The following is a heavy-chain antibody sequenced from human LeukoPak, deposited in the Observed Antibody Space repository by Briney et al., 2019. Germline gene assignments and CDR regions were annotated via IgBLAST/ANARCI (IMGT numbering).Heavy chain of an antibody. CDR3: ARFRHYDYDSSWFDP. CDR1: GGSISSGDYY. Sequence: SETLSLTCTVSGGSISSGDYYWSWIRQPTGKGLGWIGYIYYSGSTYYNPSLKSRVTISVDTSKNQFSLKLSSVTAADTAVYYCARFRHYDYDSSWFDPWGQGTLVTVSS. CDR2: IYYSGST. V-gene: IGHV4-30-4*01. D-gene: IGHD3-10*01. J-gene: IGHJ5*02.